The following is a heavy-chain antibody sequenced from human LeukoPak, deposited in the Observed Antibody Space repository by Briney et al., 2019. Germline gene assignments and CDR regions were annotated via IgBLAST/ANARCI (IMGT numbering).Heavy chain of an antibody. CDR3: ARGNDGDYYY. D-gene: IGHD4-17*01. Sequence: SQTLSLTCAISGDSVSSNSAAWNWVRQSPSRGLEWLGRTYYRSKWYHEYALSVKSRITINPDTSKNQFSLQLNSVTPDATAVYYFARGNDGDYYYWGQGTLVTVSS. CDR1: GDSVSSNSAA. V-gene: IGHV6-1*01. CDR2: TYYRSKWYH. J-gene: IGHJ4*02.